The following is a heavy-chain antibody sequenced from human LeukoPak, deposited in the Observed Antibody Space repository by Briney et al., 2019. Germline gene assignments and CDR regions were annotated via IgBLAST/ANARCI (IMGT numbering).Heavy chain of an antibody. J-gene: IGHJ5*02. CDR3: ARVLDYYDSSGYYEWFDP. CDR1: GGSISSGSYY. V-gene: IGHV4-61*02. D-gene: IGHD3-22*01. Sequence: PSQTLSLTCTVSGGSISSGSYYWSWIRQPAGKGLEWIGRIYTSGSTNYNPSLKSRVTISVDTSKNQFSLKLSSVTAADTAVYYCARVLDYYDSSGYYEWFDPWGQGTLATVSS. CDR2: IYTSGST.